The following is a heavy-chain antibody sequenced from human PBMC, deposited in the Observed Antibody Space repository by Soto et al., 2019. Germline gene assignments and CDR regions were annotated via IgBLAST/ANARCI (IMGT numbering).Heavy chain of an antibody. V-gene: IGHV3-74*01. D-gene: IGHD3-16*01. CDR2: INPAGTIT. Sequence: GGSLRLSCAASGFPFSHYWMHWVRQTPGKGLVWVSRINPAGTITNYADSVEGRFTTSRDNADSALFLQMNSLSAEDTAIYYCTSDTFGLRDTWGQGTLVTVSS. CDR3: TSDTFGLRDT. J-gene: IGHJ5*01. CDR1: GFPFSHYW.